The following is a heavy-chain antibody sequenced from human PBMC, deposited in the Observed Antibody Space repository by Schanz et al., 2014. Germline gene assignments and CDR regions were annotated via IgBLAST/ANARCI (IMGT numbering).Heavy chain of an antibody. V-gene: IGHV1-69*02. CDR3: ARGLGDERWLDLNEAFDI. Sequence: QVQLVQSGAEVMKPGSSVKVSCKASGGTFSSYTINWVRQAPGQGLEWMGRIIPILGITTVAQTYQDRVTITADKSTSTAYMERSSLRSEDTAVYYCARGLGDERWLDLNEAFDIWGQGTIVTVSS. D-gene: IGHD6-19*01. J-gene: IGHJ3*02. CDR1: GGTFSSYT. CDR2: IIPILGIT.